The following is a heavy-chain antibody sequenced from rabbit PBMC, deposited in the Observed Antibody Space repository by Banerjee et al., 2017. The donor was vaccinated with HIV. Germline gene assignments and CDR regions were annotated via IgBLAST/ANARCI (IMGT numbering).Heavy chain of an antibody. D-gene: IGHD6-1*01. CDR3: ARYTNYVGYGLNL. V-gene: IGHV1S40*01. Sequence: VESGGDLVKPGASLTLTCTASGFSFGSLYDMCWVRQAPGKGLEWIACIYAGSSGNTYYASWAKGRFTISKTSSTTVTLQMTSLTAADTATYFCARYTNYVGYGLNLWGQGTLVTVS. CDR2: IYAGSSGNT. J-gene: IGHJ4*01. CDR1: GFSFGSLYD.